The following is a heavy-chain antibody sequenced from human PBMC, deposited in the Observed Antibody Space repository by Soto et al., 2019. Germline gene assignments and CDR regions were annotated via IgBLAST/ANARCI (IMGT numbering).Heavy chain of an antibody. D-gene: IGHD2-15*01. CDR3: ARGYCSGGSCYYYYGMDV. V-gene: IGHV3-48*03. CDR2: ISSSGSTI. J-gene: IGHJ6*02. Sequence: PGGSLRLSCAASGFTFSSYEMNWVRQAPGKGLEWVSYISSSGSTIYYADSVKGRFTISRDNAKNSLYLQMNSLRAEDTAVYYCARGYCSGGSCYYYYGMDVWGQGTTVTVSS. CDR1: GFTFSSYE.